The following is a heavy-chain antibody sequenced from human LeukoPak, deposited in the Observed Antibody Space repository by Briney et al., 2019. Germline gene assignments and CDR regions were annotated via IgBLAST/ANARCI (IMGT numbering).Heavy chain of an antibody. CDR1: GGSINSYY. J-gene: IGHJ6*02. V-gene: IGHV4-59*01. CDR3: ARAQSGMDV. Sequence: SETLSLTCTVSGGSINSYYWSWIRQPPGKGLEWIGYIYYSGSTNYNPSLKSRVTISVDTSKNQFSLKLSSVTAADTAVYYCARAQSGMDVWGQGTTVTVSS. CDR2: IYYSGST.